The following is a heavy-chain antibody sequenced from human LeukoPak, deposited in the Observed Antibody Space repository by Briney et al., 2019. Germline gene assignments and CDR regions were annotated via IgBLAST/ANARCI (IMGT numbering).Heavy chain of an antibody. CDR1: GFTFSSYG. CDR2: ISWDGGST. CDR3: AKGGYYGSYLDP. J-gene: IGHJ5*02. D-gene: IGHD3-10*01. V-gene: IGHV3-43*02. Sequence: HPGGTLRLSCAASGFTFSSYGMSWVRQAPGKGLEWVSLISWDGGSTYYADSVKGRFTISRDNSKNSLYLQMNSLRTEDTALYYCAKGGYYGSYLDPWGQGTLVTVSS.